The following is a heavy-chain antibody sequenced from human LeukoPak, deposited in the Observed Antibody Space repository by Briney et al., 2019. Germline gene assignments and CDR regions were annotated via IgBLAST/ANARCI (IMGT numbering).Heavy chain of an antibody. CDR1: GFTFSNYA. CDR3: AKDRWDIVVVPAASFDY. Sequence: GGSLRLSCAASGFTFSNYAMSWVRQAPGKGLEWVSIIGYRGGGIYYAYSVQGRFTISRDNSKNTLSLQMNGLRPEDTAVYYCAKDRWDIVVVPAASFDYWGQGTLVTVSS. CDR2: IGYRGGGI. V-gene: IGHV3-23*01. J-gene: IGHJ4*02. D-gene: IGHD2-2*01.